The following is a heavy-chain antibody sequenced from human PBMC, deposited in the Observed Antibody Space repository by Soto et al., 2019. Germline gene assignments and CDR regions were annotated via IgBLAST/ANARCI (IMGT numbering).Heavy chain of an antibody. V-gene: IGHV3-23*01. CDR1: GFSFSSYA. CDR2: FSDGGSNT. J-gene: IGHJ4*02. CDR3: AILDSSSWCTGYYFDY. Sequence: EVQLLESGGGLVQPGGSLRLSCAASGFSFSSYAMNWVRQAPGKGLEWVSAFSDGGSNTYYTDSVKGRFTISRDNSKNTLFLQMNSLRAEDTAVYYCAILDSSSWCTGYYFDYWGQGTLVTVSS. D-gene: IGHD6-13*01.